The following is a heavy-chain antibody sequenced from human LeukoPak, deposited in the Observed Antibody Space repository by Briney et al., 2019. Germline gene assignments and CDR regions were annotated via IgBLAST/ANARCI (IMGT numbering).Heavy chain of an antibody. CDR3: ATKQWLAPPPDS. V-gene: IGHV3-74*01. CDR1: GFTFSKYW. CDR2: INTDGTVT. J-gene: IGHJ4*02. Sequence: GGSLRLSCAASGFTFSKYWLLWVRQAQGKGLESVSRINTDGTVTTYADSVKGRFTVSRDNADNTMFLQMNSVRDEDTAVYYCATKQWLAPPPDSWGQGTPVTVSS. D-gene: IGHD6-19*01.